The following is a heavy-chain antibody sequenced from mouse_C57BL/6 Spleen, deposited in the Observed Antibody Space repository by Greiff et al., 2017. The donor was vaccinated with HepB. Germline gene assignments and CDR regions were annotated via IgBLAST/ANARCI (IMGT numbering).Heavy chain of an antibody. CDR2: IDPEDSET. Sequence: VQLQQSGAELVKPGASVKLSCTASGFNIKDYYMHWVNQRTEQGLEWIGRIDPEDSETKYAPKFQGKATITADTSSNTAYLQSSSLTAEDTAVYYCARCYGGSLGFAYWGQGTLVTVSA. V-gene: IGHV14-2*01. D-gene: IGHD1-1*01. CDR1: GFNIKDYY. CDR3: ARCYGGSLGFAY. J-gene: IGHJ3*01.